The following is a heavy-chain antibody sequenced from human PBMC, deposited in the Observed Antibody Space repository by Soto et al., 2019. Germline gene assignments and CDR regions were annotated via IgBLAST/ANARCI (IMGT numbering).Heavy chain of an antibody. CDR3: ARRYSSGWYSVDYFDY. D-gene: IGHD6-19*01. V-gene: IGHV1-3*01. CDR1: GYTFTSYA. J-gene: IGHJ4*02. Sequence: VKVSCKASGYTFTSYAMHWVRQAPGQRLEWMGWINAGNGNTKYSQKFQGRVTITRDTSASTAYMELSSLRSEDTAVYYCARRYSSGWYSVDYFDYWGQGTLVTVSS. CDR2: INAGNGNT.